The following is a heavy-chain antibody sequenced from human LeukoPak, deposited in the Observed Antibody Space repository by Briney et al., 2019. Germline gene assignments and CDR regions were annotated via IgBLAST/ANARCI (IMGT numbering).Heavy chain of an antibody. CDR2: ISGSGVST. CDR1: GFTFSSYA. CDR3: AKVGRDGYNLSWYFDL. Sequence: PGGSLRLSCAASGFTFSSYAMSWVRQAPGKGLEWVSAISGSGVSTYYADSVKGRFTISRDNSKNTLYPQLNSLRADDAAVYCCAKVGRDGYNLSWYFDLWGRGTLVTVSS. D-gene: IGHD5-24*01. V-gene: IGHV3-23*01. J-gene: IGHJ2*01.